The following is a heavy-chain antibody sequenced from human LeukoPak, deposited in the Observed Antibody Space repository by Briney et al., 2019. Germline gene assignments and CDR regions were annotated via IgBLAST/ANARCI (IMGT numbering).Heavy chain of an antibody. V-gene: IGHV1-69*05. Sequence: SVKVSCKASGGTFSSYAISWVRQAPGQGLEWMGRIIPIFGTANYAQKFQGRVTITTDESTSTAYMELSRLRSEDTAVYYCARAYPQGVVVVPPAVGRAFDIWGQGTMVIVSS. D-gene: IGHD2-2*01. CDR2: IIPIFGTA. J-gene: IGHJ3*02. CDR1: GGTFSSYA. CDR3: ARAYPQGVVVVPPAVGRAFDI.